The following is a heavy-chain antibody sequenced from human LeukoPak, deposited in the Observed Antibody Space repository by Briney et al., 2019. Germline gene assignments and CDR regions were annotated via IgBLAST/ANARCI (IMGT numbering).Heavy chain of an antibody. J-gene: IGHJ4*02. D-gene: IGHD7-27*01. V-gene: IGHV4-38-2*02. CDR1: GYSISSGYY. CDR2: IYHSGST. CDR3: ASRKLGNDY. Sequence: SETLSLTCTVSGYSISSGYYWGWIRQPPGKGLEWIGSIYHSGSTYYNPSLKSRVTISVDTSKNQFSLKLISVTAADTAVYYFASRKLGNDYWGQGTLVTVSS.